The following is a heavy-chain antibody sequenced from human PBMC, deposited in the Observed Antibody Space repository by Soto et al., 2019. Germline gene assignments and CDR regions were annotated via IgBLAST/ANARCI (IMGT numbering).Heavy chain of an antibody. CDR3: ARRYCSGGSCYTGRDWFDP. CDR1: GGTFSTYG. Sequence: QVQLVQSGAEVKKPGSSVKVSCKASGGTFSTYGISWVRQAPGQGLEWMGGIIPIFNTANYEQKFEGRVTITADESTSTAYMDLSSLRSEDTAVYYCARRYCSGGSCYTGRDWFDPWGQGTLVTVSS. D-gene: IGHD2-15*01. V-gene: IGHV1-69*01. J-gene: IGHJ5*02. CDR2: IIPIFNTA.